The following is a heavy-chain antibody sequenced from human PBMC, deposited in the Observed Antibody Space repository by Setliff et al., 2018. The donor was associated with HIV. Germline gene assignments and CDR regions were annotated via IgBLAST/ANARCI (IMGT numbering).Heavy chain of an antibody. D-gene: IGHD3-22*01. CDR1: GFTFSTFA. J-gene: IGHJ4*02. CDR2: LSYDGSNE. Sequence: GGSLRLSCAASGFTFSTFAMHWVRQAPGKGLEWVAVLSYDGSNEYYAGSVKGRFTISRDNSKNTLYLQMNSLRAEDTAVYYCARDPKHSSSGDLEYWSQGTLVTVSS. CDR3: ARDPKHSSSGDLEY. V-gene: IGHV3-30*04.